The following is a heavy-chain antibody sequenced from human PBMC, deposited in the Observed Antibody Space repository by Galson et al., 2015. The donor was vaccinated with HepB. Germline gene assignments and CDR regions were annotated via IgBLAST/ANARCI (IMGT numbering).Heavy chain of an antibody. V-gene: IGHV7-4-1*02. D-gene: IGHD3-10*01. CDR2: INTNTGNP. J-gene: IGHJ4*02. Sequence: SCKASGYTFTSYAMNWVRQAPGQGLEWMGWINTNTGNPTYAQGFTGRFVFSLDTSVSTAYLQISSLKAEDTAVYYCARDDLTPYYYGSGRAPDYWGQGTLVTVSS. CDR3: ARDDLTPYYYGSGRAPDY. CDR1: GYTFTSYA.